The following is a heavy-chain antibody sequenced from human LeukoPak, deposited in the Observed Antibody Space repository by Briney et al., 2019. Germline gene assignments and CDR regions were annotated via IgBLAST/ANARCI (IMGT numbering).Heavy chain of an antibody. D-gene: IGHD2-2*01. Sequence: SETLSLTCTVSGGPISSGDYYWSWIRQPPGKGLEWIGYIYYSGSTYYNPSLKSRVTISVDTSKNQFSLKLSSVTAADTAVYYCARAYQYGYFDYWGQGTLVTVSS. V-gene: IGHV4-30-4*08. CDR1: GGPISSGDYY. J-gene: IGHJ4*02. CDR2: IYYSGST. CDR3: ARAYQYGYFDY.